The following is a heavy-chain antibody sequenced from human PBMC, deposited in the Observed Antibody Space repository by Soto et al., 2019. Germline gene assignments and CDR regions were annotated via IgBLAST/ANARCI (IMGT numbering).Heavy chain of an antibody. J-gene: IGHJ6*02. CDR1: GFTFSSYG. D-gene: IGHD3-16*01. CDR3: ARDLVMVRPRDYYYYGMDV. V-gene: IGHV3-33*01. CDR2: IWYDGSNK. Sequence: GGSLRLSCAASGFTFSSYGMHWVRQAPGKGLEWVAVIWYDGSNKYYADSVKGRFTISRDNSKNTLYLQMNSLRAEDTAVYYCARDLVMVRPRDYYYYGMDVWGQGTTVTVSS.